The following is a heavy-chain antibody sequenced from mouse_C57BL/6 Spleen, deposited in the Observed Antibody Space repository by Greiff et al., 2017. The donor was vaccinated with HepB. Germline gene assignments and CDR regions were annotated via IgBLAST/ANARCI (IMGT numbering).Heavy chain of an antibody. CDR3: AREEYDGYFYAMDY. J-gene: IGHJ4*01. V-gene: IGHV1-4*01. Sequence: QVHVKQSGAELARPGASVKMSCKASGYTFTSYTMHWVKQRPEQGLEWIGYINPSSGYTKYNQKFKDKATLTADKSSSTAYMQLSSLTSEDSAVYYCAREEYDGYFYAMDYWGQGTSVTVSS. CDR1: GYTFTSYT. D-gene: IGHD2-3*01. CDR2: INPSSGYT.